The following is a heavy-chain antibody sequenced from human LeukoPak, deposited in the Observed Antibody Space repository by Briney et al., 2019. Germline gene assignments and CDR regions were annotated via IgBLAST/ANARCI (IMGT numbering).Heavy chain of an antibody. D-gene: IGHD3-22*01. J-gene: IGHJ4*02. CDR1: GFTFSSYW. V-gene: IGHV3-74*01. CDR2: ISDGGSTT. CDR3: SRSAYYDGSGNYYDY. Sequence: GGSLRLSCAASGFTFSSYWMHWVRQAPGKGLVWVSRISDGGSTTTYADSVKGRFTIPRDNAKNTLYPQMNGLRAEDTAVYYCSRSAYYDGSGNYYDYWGQGTLVTVSS.